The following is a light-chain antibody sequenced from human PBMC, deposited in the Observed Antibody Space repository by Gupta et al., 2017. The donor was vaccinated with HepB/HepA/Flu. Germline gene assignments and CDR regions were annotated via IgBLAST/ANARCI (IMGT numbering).Light chain of an antibody. Sequence: EIVLTQSPHTLSLSLGERATLSCTASQNIKNFLAWYQHKPGQPPRLIIFDASIRATGIPGRFSGSGSGTDFNFTISSLEPEDFAVYYCLQRSDWPFTFGPGTTVDV. CDR1: QNIKNF. CDR2: DAS. J-gene: IGKJ3*01. CDR3: LQRSDWPFT. V-gene: IGKV3-11*01.